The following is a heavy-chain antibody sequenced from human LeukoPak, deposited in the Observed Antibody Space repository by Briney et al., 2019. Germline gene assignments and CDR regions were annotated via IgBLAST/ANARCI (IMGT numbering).Heavy chain of an antibody. V-gene: IGHV4-39*01. CDR1: GGSISSYY. D-gene: IGHD3/OR15-3a*01. CDR3: ARQTGSGLFILP. CDR2: IYYSGNT. J-gene: IGHJ4*02. Sequence: SETLSLTCTVSGGSISSYYWNWIRQPPGKGREWIGSIYYSGNTYYNASLKSQVSISIDTSKNQFSLRLTSVTAADTAVYYCARQTGSGLFILPGGQGTLVTVSS.